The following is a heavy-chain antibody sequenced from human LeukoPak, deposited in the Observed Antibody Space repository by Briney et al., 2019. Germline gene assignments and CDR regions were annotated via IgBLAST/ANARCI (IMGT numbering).Heavy chain of an antibody. CDR2: ISYDGASV. Sequence: PGGSLRLSCAASGITFSRSPIFSRSPMHWIRQTPGKGLEWVAAISYDGASVHYADSVEGRFTISRDNTKDSLYLQMNSLRAEDTAIYYCARGPQFSGPGWFDPWGQGTLVTVSS. J-gene: IGHJ5*02. V-gene: IGHV3-30-3*01. D-gene: IGHD3-10*01. CDR3: ARGPQFSGPGWFDP. CDR1: GITFSRSP.